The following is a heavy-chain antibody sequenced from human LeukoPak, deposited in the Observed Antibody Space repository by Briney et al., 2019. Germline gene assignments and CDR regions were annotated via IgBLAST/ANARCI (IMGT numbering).Heavy chain of an antibody. V-gene: IGHV3-21*04. J-gene: IGHJ4*02. Sequence: GGSLRLSCAASGFTFSTFGMIWVRQAPGKGLEWVSSISSGSYIYYADSVKGRFTISRDNAKNSLYLQMNSLRAEDTAVYYCARDYGGNYFDYWGQGTLVTVSS. CDR2: ISSGSYI. D-gene: IGHD4-23*01. CDR1: GFTFSTFG. CDR3: ARDYGGNYFDY.